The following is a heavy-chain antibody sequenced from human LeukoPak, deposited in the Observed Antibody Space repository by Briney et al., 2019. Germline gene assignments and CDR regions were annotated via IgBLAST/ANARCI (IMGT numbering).Heavy chain of an antibody. CDR3: ARDRVGANFGFDY. CDR2: INAGNGNT. CDR1: GYTFTSYA. D-gene: IGHD1-26*01. V-gene: IGHV1-3*01. Sequence: GASVKVSCKASGYTFTSYAMHWVRQAPGQRLEWMGWINAGNGNTKYSQKFQGRVTITRDTSASTAYMELSSLRSEDTAVYYCARDRVGANFGFDYWGQGTLVTVSS. J-gene: IGHJ4*02.